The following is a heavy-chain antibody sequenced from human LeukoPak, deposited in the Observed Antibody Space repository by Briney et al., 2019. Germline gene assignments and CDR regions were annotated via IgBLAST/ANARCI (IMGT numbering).Heavy chain of an antibody. Sequence: TSQTLSLTCTVSGGSISSGGYYWSWIRQPPGKGLEWIGSIYYSGSTYYNPSLKSRVTISVDTSKNQFSLKLSSVTAADTAVYYCARVPAYDFWSGYLYWGQGTLVTVSS. D-gene: IGHD3-3*01. CDR1: GGSISSGGYY. CDR2: IYYSGST. V-gene: IGHV4-39*07. CDR3: ARVPAYDFWSGYLY. J-gene: IGHJ4*02.